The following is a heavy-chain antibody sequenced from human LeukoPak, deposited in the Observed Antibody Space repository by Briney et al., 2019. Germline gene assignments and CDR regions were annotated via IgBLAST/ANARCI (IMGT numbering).Heavy chain of an antibody. CDR2: INHSGST. CDR3: AGILGYCSGGSCYEAFDI. D-gene: IGHD2-15*01. Sequence: LRLSCAASGFTFSSYGMHWIRQPPGKGLEWIGEINHSGSTNYNPSLKSRVTISVDTSKNQFSLKLSSVTAADTAVYYCAGILGYCSGGSCYEAFDIWGQGTMVTVSS. CDR1: GFTFSSYG. J-gene: IGHJ3*02. V-gene: IGHV4-34*08.